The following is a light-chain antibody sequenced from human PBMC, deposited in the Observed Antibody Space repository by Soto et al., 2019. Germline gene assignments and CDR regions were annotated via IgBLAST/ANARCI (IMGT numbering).Light chain of an antibody. CDR1: NNDVGSYNL. V-gene: IGLV2-23*01. Sequence: LTQPASVSGSPGQSITISCTGTNNDVGSYNLVSWYQQHPGKAPKVMLYEGNKRPSGVSNRFSASKSGNTASLTISELQADDEADYYCSSYAGSSIYVVFGGGTKVTVL. J-gene: IGLJ2*01. CDR2: EGN. CDR3: SSYAGSSIYVV.